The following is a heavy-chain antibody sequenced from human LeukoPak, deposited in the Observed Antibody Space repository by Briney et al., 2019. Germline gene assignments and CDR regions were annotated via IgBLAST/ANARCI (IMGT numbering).Heavy chain of an antibody. CDR1: GGSISSGDYY. Sequence: PSETLSLTCTVSGGSISSGDYYWSWIRQPPGKGLEWIGYIYYSGSTYYNPSLRSRVTISVDTSKNQFYLKLSSVTAADTAVYYCARDSITFGGVIVQDYWGQGTLVTVSS. D-gene: IGHD3-16*02. J-gene: IGHJ4*02. V-gene: IGHV4-30-4*01. CDR3: ARDSITFGGVIVQDY. CDR2: IYYSGST.